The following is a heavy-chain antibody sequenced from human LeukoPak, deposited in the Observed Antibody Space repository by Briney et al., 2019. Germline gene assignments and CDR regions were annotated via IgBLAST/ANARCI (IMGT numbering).Heavy chain of an antibody. J-gene: IGHJ4*02. D-gene: IGHD1-26*01. CDR3: ARTAVNGGSYYNFDY. CDR1: GFTFSSYS. V-gene: IGHV3-48*02. Sequence: GGTLRLSCAASGFTFSSYSMNWVRQAPGKGLEWVSYISSSSSTIFYTDSVKGRFTVSRYNAKNSLYLQMNRLRDEDTAVYDSARTAVNGGSYYNFDYWGQGTLVTVSS. CDR2: ISSSSSTI.